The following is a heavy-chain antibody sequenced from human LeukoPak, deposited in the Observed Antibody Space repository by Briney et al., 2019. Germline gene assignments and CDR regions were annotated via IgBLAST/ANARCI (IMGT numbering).Heavy chain of an antibody. CDR3: ARVEMSYDSLTGYYKYYFDY. J-gene: IGHJ4*02. V-gene: IGHV4-30-4*01. CDR2: IYNSGRT. D-gene: IGHD3-9*01. Sequence: PSETLSLTCTVSGGSISSGDFYWSWIRQPPGEGLEWIGYIYNSGRTYYNPSLKSRVTISVDTSKNQISLQLSSVTAADTAVFYCARVEMSYDSLTGYYKYYFDYWGQGTLVTVSS. CDR1: GGSISSGDFY.